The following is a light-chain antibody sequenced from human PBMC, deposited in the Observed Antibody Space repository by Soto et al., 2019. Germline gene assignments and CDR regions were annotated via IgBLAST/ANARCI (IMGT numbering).Light chain of an antibody. J-gene: IGKJ1*01. Sequence: EIVLTQSPGTLSLSPGERATLSCRASQSVSSSYLAWYQQKPGQAPRLLIYGASSRATGIPDRFSGSGSGTDFTLTISRLEPEDFALYDCQQYGSSRGWTFGQGTKVEIK. CDR2: GAS. CDR1: QSVSSSY. V-gene: IGKV3-20*01. CDR3: QQYGSSRGWT.